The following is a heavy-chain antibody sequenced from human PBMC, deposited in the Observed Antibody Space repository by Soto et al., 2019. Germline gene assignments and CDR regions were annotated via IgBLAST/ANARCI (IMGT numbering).Heavy chain of an antibody. D-gene: IGHD6-13*01. CDR1: GGSMSTGGYY. V-gene: IGHV4-31*02. CDR3: SRGRGSTPLRD. Sequence: PSETLSLTCSVSGGSMSTGGYYWTWIRQHPGKGLEWIGHIYTTGTTYYSPSLKSQVTMSIDKSSNRFSLNLNSVTAADTAVYYCSRGRGSTPLRDWGPGALVTVSS. J-gene: IGHJ4*02. CDR2: IYTTGTT.